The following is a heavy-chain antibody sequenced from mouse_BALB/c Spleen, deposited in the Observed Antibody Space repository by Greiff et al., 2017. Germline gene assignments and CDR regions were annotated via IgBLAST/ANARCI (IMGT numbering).Heavy chain of an antibody. CDR3: ARVYYDYDGAGYAMDY. CDR2: ISSGGSYT. Sequence: EVQLVESGGDLVKPGGSLKLSCAASGFTFSSYGMSWVRQTPDKRLEWVATISSGGSYTYYPDSVKGRFTISRDNAKNTLYLQMSSLKSEDTAMYYCARVYYDYDGAGYAMDYWGQGTSVTVSS. CDR1: GFTFSSYG. D-gene: IGHD2-4*01. V-gene: IGHV5-6*01. J-gene: IGHJ4*01.